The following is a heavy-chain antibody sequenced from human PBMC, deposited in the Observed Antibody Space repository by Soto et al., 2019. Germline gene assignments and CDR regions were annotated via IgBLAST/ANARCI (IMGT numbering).Heavy chain of an antibody. CDR3: AKGGGGNYLTYYYYYGMDV. V-gene: IGHV3-30*18. CDR1: GFSFSNNG. CDR2: ISYDGNNK. Sequence: GGTLCLTCAASGFSFSNNGLHWFRQAPGKGLEWVAVISYDGNNKYYADSVKGRLTISRDNSKNTVYLQMNNLRAEDTAMYYCAKGGGGNYLTYYYYYGMDVCGQGTTVTASS. D-gene: IGHD2-15*01. J-gene: IGHJ6*02.